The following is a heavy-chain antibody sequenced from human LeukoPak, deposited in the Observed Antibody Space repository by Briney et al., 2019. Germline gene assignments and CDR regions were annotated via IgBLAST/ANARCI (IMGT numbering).Heavy chain of an antibody. Sequence: PGGSLRLSCAASGLTVSSNYMSWVRQAPGKGLEWVSVIYSGGSTYYADSVKGRFTTSRDNSKNTLYLQMNSLRAEDTAVYYCARSAGATRMYFDYWGQGTLVTVSS. CDR2: IYSGGST. D-gene: IGHD1-26*01. J-gene: IGHJ4*02. CDR1: GLTVSSNY. V-gene: IGHV3-53*01. CDR3: ARSAGATRMYFDY.